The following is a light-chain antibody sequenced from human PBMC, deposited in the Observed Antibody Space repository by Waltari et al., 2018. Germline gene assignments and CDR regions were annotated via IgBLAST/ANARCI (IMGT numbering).Light chain of an antibody. CDR3: QQYNNWPLT. V-gene: IGKV3-15*01. CDR1: QSVSSN. Sequence: EIVMTQSPATLSVSPGERATLSCMASQSVSSNLGWYQQKPGQAPRLLIYGASTRATGIPARFSGSGSGTEFTLTISSLQSEDFAVYYCQQYNNWPLTFGGGTKVEIK. J-gene: IGKJ4*01. CDR2: GAS.